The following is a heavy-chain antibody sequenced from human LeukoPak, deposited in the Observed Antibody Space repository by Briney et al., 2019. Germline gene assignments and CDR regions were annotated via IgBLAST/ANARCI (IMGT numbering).Heavy chain of an antibody. CDR1: GFMFSQYW. Sequence: PGGFLRLSCAASGFMFSQYWMTWVRQAPGKGLEWVANIRRDGSTIHYVDSVRGRFTISRDNAKNSLYLQMDSLRAEDTAVYYCARDFNPSCGDNCYIDAFDIWGQGTMVTVAS. CDR2: IRRDGSTI. CDR3: ARDFNPSCGDNCYIDAFDI. J-gene: IGHJ3*02. D-gene: IGHD2-21*01. V-gene: IGHV3-7*01.